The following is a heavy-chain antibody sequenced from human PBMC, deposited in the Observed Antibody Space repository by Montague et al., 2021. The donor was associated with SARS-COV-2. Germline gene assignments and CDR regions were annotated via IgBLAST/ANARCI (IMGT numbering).Heavy chain of an antibody. V-gene: IGHV4-59*01. D-gene: IGHD1-20*01. J-gene: IGHJ5*02. CDR2: IYYSGST. Sequence: SDTLSLTCTLSGRSISSYYWSWIWQPPGKGLEWNGYIYYSGSTNYNSSLKSRVTISVDTSKNQFSLKLSSVTAADTAVYYCARENNWNLNGWFDPWGQGTLVTVSS. CDR3: ARENNWNLNGWFDP. CDR1: GRSISSYY.